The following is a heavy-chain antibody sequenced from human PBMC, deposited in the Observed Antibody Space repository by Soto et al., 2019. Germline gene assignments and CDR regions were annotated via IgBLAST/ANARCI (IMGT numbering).Heavy chain of an antibody. CDR1: GFTFSTNA. CDR2: ISYEGSTT. J-gene: IGHJ4*02. Sequence: VQLVESGGGVVQPGRSLRLSCAASGFTFSTNAMHWVRQAPGKGLEWVAVISYEGSTTYYADSVKGRFTISRDNSKNTLYLPMNSLRAAATAVYYSAKQVNGCSYYFDHWGQGTLVTVTS. D-gene: IGHD2-15*01. V-gene: IGHV3-30-3*02. CDR3: AKQVNGCSYYFDH.